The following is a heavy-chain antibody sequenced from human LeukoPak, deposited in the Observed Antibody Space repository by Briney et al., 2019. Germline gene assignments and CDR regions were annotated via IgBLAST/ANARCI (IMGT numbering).Heavy chain of an antibody. CDR3: ARRTYDHSGSYGAFDI. J-gene: IGHJ3*02. V-gene: IGHV4-61*02. Sequence: SETLSLTCTVSGGSISSGSYYWSWIRQPAGKGLEWIGRIYTSGSTNYNPSLKSRVTISVDTSKNQFSLKLSSVTAADTAVYYCARRTYDHSGSYGAFDIWGQGTMVTVSS. D-gene: IGHD1-26*01. CDR1: GGSISSGSYY. CDR2: IYTSGST.